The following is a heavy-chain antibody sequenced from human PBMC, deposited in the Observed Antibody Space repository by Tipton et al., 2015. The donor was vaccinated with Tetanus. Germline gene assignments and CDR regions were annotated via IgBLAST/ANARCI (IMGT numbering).Heavy chain of an antibody. CDR1: GFPFTTYG. CDR3: ARAPGLLIDL. CDR2: ITGSGVGT. Sequence: SLRLSCAASGFPFTTYGMTWVRLAPGKGLEWVAVITGSGVGTYYSDSVKGRFTVSRDNSRNTLYLQLNSLRVEDTAVYYCARAPGLLIDLWGQGTLVSVSS. J-gene: IGHJ5*02. D-gene: IGHD3-10*01. V-gene: IGHV3-23*01.